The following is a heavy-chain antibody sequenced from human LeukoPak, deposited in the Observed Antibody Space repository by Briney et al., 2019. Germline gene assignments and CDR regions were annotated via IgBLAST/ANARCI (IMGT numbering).Heavy chain of an antibody. CDR3: ARHKNPGYSSSWCVDY. V-gene: IGHV4-34*01. D-gene: IGHD6-13*01. J-gene: IGHJ4*02. CDR1: GGSFSGYY. Sequence: SETLSLTCAVYGGSFSGYYWSWIRQPPGKGLEWIGEINHSRSTNYNPSLKSRVTISVDTSKNQFSLKLSSVTAADTAVYYCARHKNPGYSSSWCVDYWGQGTLVTVSS. CDR2: INHSRST.